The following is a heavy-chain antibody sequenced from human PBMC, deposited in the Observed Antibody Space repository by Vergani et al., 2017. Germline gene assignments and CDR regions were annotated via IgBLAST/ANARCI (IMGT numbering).Heavy chain of an antibody. CDR1: CGSISSSSYY. V-gene: IGHV4-39*01. CDR2: IYYSGST. Sequence: QLQLQESGPGLVKPSETLSLTCTVSCGSISSSSYYWGWIRQPPGKGLEWIGSIYYSGSTYYNPSLKSRVTISVDTSKNQFSLKLSSVTAADTAVYYCARLMESLLWFGDLSPYYGMDVWGQGTTVTVSS. CDR3: ARLMESLLWFGDLSPYYGMDV. D-gene: IGHD3-10*01. J-gene: IGHJ6*02.